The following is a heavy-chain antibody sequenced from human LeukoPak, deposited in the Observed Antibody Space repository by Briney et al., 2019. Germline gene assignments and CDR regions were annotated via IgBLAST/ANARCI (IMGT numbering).Heavy chain of an antibody. V-gene: IGHV3-23*01. CDR3: ARDLYYYVAMDV. D-gene: IGHD3-10*02. J-gene: IGHJ6*02. CDR1: GFTFSAYT. CDR2: IGSDNKP. Sequence: GGSLRLSCEASGFTFSAYTMTWVRQAPGKGLEWVSSIGSDNKPHYSESVKGRFAISRDNSKNMLFLQLNSLRAEDTALYYCARDLYYYVAMDVWGQGNTVTVSS.